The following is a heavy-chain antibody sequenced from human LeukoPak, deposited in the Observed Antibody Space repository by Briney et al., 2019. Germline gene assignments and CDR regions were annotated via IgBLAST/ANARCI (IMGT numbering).Heavy chain of an antibody. Sequence: KTSETLPLTCTVSGGSISSGGYYWSWIRQHPEKGLEWIGYIYYSGSTYCNPSLKSRVTISVDTSKNQFSLRLNSVTAADTAVYYCARGDTWFDYWGQGTLVTVSS. CDR1: GGSISSGGYY. CDR2: IYYSGST. J-gene: IGHJ4*02. V-gene: IGHV4-31*03. D-gene: IGHD5-18*01. CDR3: ARGDTWFDY.